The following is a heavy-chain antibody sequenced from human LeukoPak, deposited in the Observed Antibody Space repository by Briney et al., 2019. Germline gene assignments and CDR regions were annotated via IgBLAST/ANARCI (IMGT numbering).Heavy chain of an antibody. J-gene: IGHJ6*03. CDR1: GGSFSGYY. CDR2: INHSGST. CDR3: ARGVSSYYFYMDV. Sequence: NPSETLSLTCAVYGGSFSGYYWSWVRQPPGKGLEWIGEINHSGSTNYNPSLKKRVTISVDPSNNQFSLKLSSVTAAHTAVYYCARGVSSYYFYMDVWGKGTTLTVSS. V-gene: IGHV4-34*01.